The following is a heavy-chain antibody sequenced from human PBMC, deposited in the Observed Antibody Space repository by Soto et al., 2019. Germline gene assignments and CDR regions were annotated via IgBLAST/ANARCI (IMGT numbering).Heavy chain of an antibody. D-gene: IGHD1-26*01. CDR3: AKDVVVGATTGLGDYYYYYGMDV. Sequence: GGSLRLSCVASGFTFRNYGMHWVRQAPGKGLEWVAVISDDGNNKYNLASVEGRFTISRDNSKNTVFLQMNSLRAEDTAVYYCAKDVVVGATTGLGDYYYYYGMDVWGQGTTVTVSS. CDR2: ISDDGNNK. CDR1: GFTFRNYG. J-gene: IGHJ6*02. V-gene: IGHV3-30*18.